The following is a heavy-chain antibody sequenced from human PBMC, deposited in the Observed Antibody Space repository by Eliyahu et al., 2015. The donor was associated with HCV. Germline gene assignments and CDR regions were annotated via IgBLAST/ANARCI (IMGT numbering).Heavy chain of an antibody. D-gene: IGHD5-12*01. Sequence: QVQLVQSGAEVKKPGASVKVSCKASGYTFTGYYXHWXRRAPGQGLEWVGWINPNSGGTNYAQKFQGWVTMTRDTSISTAYMELSRLRSDDTAVYYCARDLLSGYDSVFGSRTYYYYGMDVWGQGTTVTVSS. J-gene: IGHJ6*02. V-gene: IGHV1-2*04. CDR3: ARDLLSGYDSVFGSRTYYYYGMDV. CDR1: GYTFTGYY. CDR2: INPNSGGT.